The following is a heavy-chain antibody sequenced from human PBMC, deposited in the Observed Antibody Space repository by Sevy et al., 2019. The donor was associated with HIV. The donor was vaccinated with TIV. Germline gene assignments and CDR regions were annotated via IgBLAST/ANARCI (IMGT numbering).Heavy chain of an antibody. CDR2: IIPIFGTA. CDR1: GGTFSSYA. J-gene: IGHJ6*02. V-gene: IGHV1-69*13. Sequence: ASVKVSCKASGGTFSSYAISWVRQAPGQGLEWMGGIIPIFGTANYAQKFQGRVTITADESTSTAYMELSSLRSEDTAVYYCARLTYYYDSSGYYPLYYYYYGMDVWGQGTTVTVSS. D-gene: IGHD3-22*01. CDR3: ARLTYYYDSSGYYPLYYYYYGMDV.